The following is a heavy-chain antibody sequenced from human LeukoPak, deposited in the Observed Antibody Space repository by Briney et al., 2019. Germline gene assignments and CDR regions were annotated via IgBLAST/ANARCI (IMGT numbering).Heavy chain of an antibody. CDR3: ARDPGGYYDILTGYYTA. Sequence: PGGSLRLSCAASGFTFSDYYVSWIRQAPGKGLEWVSYISSRGTTIYYADSVKGRFTISRDNAKESLYLQMNSLRAEDTAVHYCARDPGGYYDILTGYYTAWGQGTLVTVSS. D-gene: IGHD3-9*01. CDR1: GFTFSDYY. CDR2: ISSRGTTI. J-gene: IGHJ4*02. V-gene: IGHV3-11*04.